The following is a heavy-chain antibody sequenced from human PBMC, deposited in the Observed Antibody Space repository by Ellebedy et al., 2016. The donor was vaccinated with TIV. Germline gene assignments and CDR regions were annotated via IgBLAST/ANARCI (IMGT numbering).Heavy chain of an antibody. V-gene: IGHV3-7*03. CDR1: GFRFRNAW. J-gene: IGHJ4*02. CDR3: VKKRASLDH. D-gene: IGHD2-2*01. CDR2: IKEDGNEK. Sequence: GESLKISCAASGFRFRNAWLSWVRQAPGKGLECVANIKEDGNEKNYADSVKGRFSISRDKAKNSLYRQMNSLRAEDTAIYYCVKKRASLDHWGQGALVTVSS.